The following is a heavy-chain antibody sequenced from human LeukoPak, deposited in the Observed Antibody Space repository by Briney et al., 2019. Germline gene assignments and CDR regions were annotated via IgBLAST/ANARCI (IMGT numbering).Heavy chain of an antibody. J-gene: IGHJ4*02. CDR2: IYSGGST. D-gene: IGHD2-8*01. CDR3: ARFSRNGVSEFAY. V-gene: IGHV3-66*02. CDR1: VFTVSSNY. Sequence: VGSLRLSCAASVFTVSSNYMSWVRQAPGKGLGWVSVIYSGGSTYYADSVKGRFTISRDNSKNTLYLQMNSLRAEDTAVYYCARFSRNGVSEFAYWGQGTLVTVSS.